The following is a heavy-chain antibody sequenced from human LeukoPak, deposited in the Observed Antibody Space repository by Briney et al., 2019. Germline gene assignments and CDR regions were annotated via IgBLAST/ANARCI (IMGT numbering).Heavy chain of an antibody. CDR2: INHSGST. CDR1: GESFSGYY. V-gene: IGHV4-34*01. D-gene: IGHD3-10*01. J-gene: IGHJ4*02. CDR3: ARYSYGSGYFDY. Sequence: KSSETLSLTCAVYGESFSGYYWSWIRQPPGKGLEWIGEINHSGSTNYNPSLKSRVTISVDTSKNQFSLKLSSVTAADTAVYYCARYSYGSGYFDYWGQGTLATVSS.